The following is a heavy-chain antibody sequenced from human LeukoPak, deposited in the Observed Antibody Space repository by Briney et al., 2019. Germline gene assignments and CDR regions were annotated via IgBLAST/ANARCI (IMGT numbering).Heavy chain of an antibody. Sequence: SETLSLTCAVYGGSFSGYYWSWIRQPPGKGLEWIGEINHSGSTNYNPSLKSRVTILVDTSKNQFSLKLSSATAADTAVYYCARVPVVPAATQGDYYYYGMDVWGQGTTVTVSS. J-gene: IGHJ6*02. D-gene: IGHD2-2*01. CDR3: ARVPVVPAATQGDYYYYGMDV. CDR2: INHSGST. CDR1: GGSFSGYY. V-gene: IGHV4-34*01.